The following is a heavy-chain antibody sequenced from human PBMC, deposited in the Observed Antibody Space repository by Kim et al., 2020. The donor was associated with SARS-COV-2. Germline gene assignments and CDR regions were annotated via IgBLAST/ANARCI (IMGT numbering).Heavy chain of an antibody. CDR1: GYTFTSYG. J-gene: IGHJ4*02. Sequence: ASVKVSCKASGYTFTSYGISWVRQAPGQGLEWMGWISAYNGNTNYAQKLQGRVTMTTDTSTSTAYMELRSLRSDDTAVYYCARLVTGYSGYETFDYWGQGTLVTVSS. CDR2: ISAYNGNT. V-gene: IGHV1-18*01. CDR3: ARLVTGYSGYETFDY. D-gene: IGHD5-12*01.